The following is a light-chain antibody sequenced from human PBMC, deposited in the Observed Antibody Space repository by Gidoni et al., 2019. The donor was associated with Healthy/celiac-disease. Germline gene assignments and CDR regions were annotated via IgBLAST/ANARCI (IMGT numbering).Light chain of an antibody. V-gene: IGKV3-20*01. Sequence: EIVLTQSPGILSLSPGERATLSCRASQSVSSSYLAWYQQKPGQAPRLLIYGASSRATVIPNRFSGSGSGTDFTLTISRLEPEDFAVYYCQQYGSSPRTFDQETKVEIK. CDR3: QQYGSSPRT. CDR1: QSVSSSY. J-gene: IGKJ1*01. CDR2: GAS.